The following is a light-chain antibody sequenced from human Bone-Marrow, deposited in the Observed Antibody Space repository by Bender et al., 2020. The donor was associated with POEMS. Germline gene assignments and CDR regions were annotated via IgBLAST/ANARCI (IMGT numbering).Light chain of an antibody. CDR3: SSYTSSDTLM. Sequence: QSALTQPASVSGSPGQSITISCTGTGSDVGGYNYVSWYQQHPGKAPKLMIYDVSDRPSGVSTRFSGSKSDNTASLTISGLQAEDEADYYCSSYTSSDTLMFGGGTKLTVL. CDR1: GSDVGGYNY. CDR2: DVS. J-gene: IGLJ3*02. V-gene: IGLV2-14*01.